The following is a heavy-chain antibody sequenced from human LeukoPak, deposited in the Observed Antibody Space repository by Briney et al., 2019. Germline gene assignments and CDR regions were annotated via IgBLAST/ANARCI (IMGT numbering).Heavy chain of an antibody. CDR2: ISGNGDNT. CDR3: AKGPLPSDYYYDSSGLAPYYFDY. D-gene: IGHD3-22*01. J-gene: IGHJ4*02. V-gene: IGHV3-23*01. Sequence: PGGTLRLSCAASGFTFSSYGMNWVRQAPGKGLEWVSTISGNGDNTYYADSVKGRFTISRDNSKNSLYLQMNSLRAEDTALYYCAKGPLPSDYYYDSSGLAPYYFDYWGQGTLVTVSS. CDR1: GFTFSSYG.